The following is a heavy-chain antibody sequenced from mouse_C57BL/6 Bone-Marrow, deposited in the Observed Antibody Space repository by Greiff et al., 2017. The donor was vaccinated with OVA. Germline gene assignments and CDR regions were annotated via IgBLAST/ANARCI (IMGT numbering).Heavy chain of an antibody. V-gene: IGHV3-6*01. J-gene: IGHJ3*01. CDR3: ANGYDVRFAY. Sequence: EVQLQESGPGLVKPSQSLSLTCSVTGYSITSGYYWNWIRQFPGNKLEWMGYISYDGSNNYNPSLKNRISITRDTSKNQFFLKLNSVTTEDTATYYCANGYDVRFAYWGQGTLVTVSA. CDR2: ISYDGSN. D-gene: IGHD2-2*01. CDR1: GYSITSGYY.